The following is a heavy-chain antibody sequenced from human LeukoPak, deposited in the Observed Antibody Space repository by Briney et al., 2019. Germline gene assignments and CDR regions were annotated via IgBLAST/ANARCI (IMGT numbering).Heavy chain of an antibody. Sequence: PSETLSLTCTVSGDSISSSSYYWGWIRQPPGKGLEWIGNIYYSGSTYYNPSLRSRLTISLDTSKNQFSLTLSSVTAADTAVYYCARLQYYYDSNGYYSLYYFDYWGQGTVATVSS. CDR1: GDSISSSSYY. CDR2: IYYSGST. J-gene: IGHJ4*02. CDR3: ARLQYYYDSNGYYSLYYFDY. V-gene: IGHV4-39*01. D-gene: IGHD3-22*01.